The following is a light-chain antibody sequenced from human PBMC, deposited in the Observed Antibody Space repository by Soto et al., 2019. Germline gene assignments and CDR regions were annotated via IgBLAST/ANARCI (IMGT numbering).Light chain of an antibody. V-gene: IGLV1-40*01. CDR3: QSYDSGLSGVV. Sequence: QSVLTQSPSASGAPGQRVTISCTGTSSNIGAGYYVHWYQQLPGTAPTLLIYGNNNRPSGVPDRFSGSKSGTYASLAIAGRQAEDEADYYCQSYDSGLSGVVFATGTKLTVL. CDR2: GNN. CDR1: SSNIGAGYY. J-gene: IGLJ1*01.